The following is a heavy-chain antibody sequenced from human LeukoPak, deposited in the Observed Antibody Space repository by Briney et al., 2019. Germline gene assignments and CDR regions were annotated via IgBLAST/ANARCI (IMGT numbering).Heavy chain of an antibody. J-gene: IGHJ4*02. V-gene: IGHV3-64*01. Sequence: GGSLRLSCAASGFTFSTYDMHWVRQAPGKGLEYVSSISSDGGSTYYAKSVKGRFTISRDISKNTLYLQMGSLRAEDMAVYYCVRGHYCGSTSCYAFDYWGQGTLVTVSS. CDR3: VRGHYCGSTSCYAFDY. CDR2: ISSDGGST. CDR1: GFTFSTYD. D-gene: IGHD2-2*01.